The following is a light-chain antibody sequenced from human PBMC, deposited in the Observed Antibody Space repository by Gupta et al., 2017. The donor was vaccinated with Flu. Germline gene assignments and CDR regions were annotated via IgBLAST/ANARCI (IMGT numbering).Light chain of an antibody. CDR3: QQYNNWRT. J-gene: IGKJ1*01. Sequence: DIVMTQSPATLSVSPGERATLYCRASQSISSNLARYQQKPGQAPRLLIDGASSRSTGIPARFSGSGSGTEFTLTISILQSEDFAVYYCQQYNNWRTFGQGTKVEIK. CDR1: QSISSN. V-gene: IGKV3-15*01. CDR2: GAS.